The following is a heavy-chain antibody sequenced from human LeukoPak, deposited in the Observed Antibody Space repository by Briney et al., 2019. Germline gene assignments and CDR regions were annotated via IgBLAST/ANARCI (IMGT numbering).Heavy chain of an antibody. D-gene: IGHD2-2*01. CDR3: ARGGLGYCSSTSCRGNPFDY. CDR1: GFTFDDYG. J-gene: IGHJ4*02. Sequence: PGGSLRLSCAASGFTFDDYGMSWGRQAPGKRLEWGSGFNWNGGSRGYADSVKGRFTIPRDNAKNSLYLQMNSLRAEYTALYYCARGGLGYCSSTSCRGNPFDYWGQGTLVTVSS. CDR2: FNWNGGSR. V-gene: IGHV3-20*04.